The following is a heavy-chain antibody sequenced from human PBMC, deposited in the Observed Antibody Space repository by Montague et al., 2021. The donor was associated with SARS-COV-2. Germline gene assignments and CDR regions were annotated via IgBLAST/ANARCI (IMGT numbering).Heavy chain of an antibody. J-gene: IGHJ5*02. V-gene: IGHV4-59*01. CDR1: GGPISGYY. D-gene: IGHD6-13*01. Sequence: SETLSLTCSVSGGPISGYYWSWIRQSPGKGLEWIGYICYSGGTIXNPSLKSRVIISVDTSKSQFSLKLSSVTAADTAVYYCARDRFIAGGRLPHGFDPWGQGTLVTVSS. CDR2: ICYSGGT. CDR3: ARDRFIAGGRLPHGFDP.